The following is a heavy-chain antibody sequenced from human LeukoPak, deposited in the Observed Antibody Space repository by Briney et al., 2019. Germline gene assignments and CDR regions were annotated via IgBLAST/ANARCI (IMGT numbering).Heavy chain of an antibody. D-gene: IGHD3-22*01. CDR2: IWYDASEK. CDR1: GLTFRNYG. Sequence: GGSLRLSCAASGLTFRNYGMHWVRQAPGKGLEWVAVIWYDASEKYYLDSVEGRFTISRDNSKNTLYLQMNSLRAEDTAVYYCARGVDYYENSGTIDYWGQGTLVTVSS. V-gene: IGHV3-33*01. J-gene: IGHJ4*02. CDR3: ARGVDYYENSGTIDY.